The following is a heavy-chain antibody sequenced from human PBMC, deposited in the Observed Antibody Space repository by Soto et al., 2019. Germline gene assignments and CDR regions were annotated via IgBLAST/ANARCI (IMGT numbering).Heavy chain of an antibody. Sequence: GASVKVSCKASGYTFTSYDINWVRQATGQGLEWMGWMNPNSGNTGYAQKLQGRVTMTTDTSTSTAYMELSSLRSDDTAVYYCAREPDILTGYSPFDYWGQGTLVTVSS. J-gene: IGHJ4*02. D-gene: IGHD3-9*01. CDR1: GYTFTSYD. CDR3: AREPDILTGYSPFDY. V-gene: IGHV1-8*01. CDR2: MNPNSGNT.